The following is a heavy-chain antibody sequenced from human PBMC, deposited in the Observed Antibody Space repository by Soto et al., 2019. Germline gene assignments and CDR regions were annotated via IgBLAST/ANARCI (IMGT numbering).Heavy chain of an antibody. CDR2: IYHSGST. CDR1: GGSISSGGYS. D-gene: IGHD2-15*01. Sequence: QLQLQESGSGLVKPSQTLSLTCAVSGGSISSGGYSWSWIRQPPGKGLEWIGYIYHSGSTYYNPSLKSRVTISVDRSKNQFSLKLSSVTAADTAVYYCAREGEYCSGGSCYSDPWFDPWGQGTLVTVSS. V-gene: IGHV4-30-2*01. J-gene: IGHJ5*02. CDR3: AREGEYCSGGSCYSDPWFDP.